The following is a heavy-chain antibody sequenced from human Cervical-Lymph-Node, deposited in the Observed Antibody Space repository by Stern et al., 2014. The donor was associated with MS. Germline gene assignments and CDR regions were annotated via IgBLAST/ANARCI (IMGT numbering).Heavy chain of an antibody. J-gene: IGHJ4*02. D-gene: IGHD1-1*01. CDR2: ISSSSSTI. CDR3: ARDRALDNWNDVGYFDY. Sequence: VQLMQSGGGLVQPGGSLRLSCAASGFTFSSYSMNWVRQAPGKGLEWVSYISSSSSTIYYADSVKGRFTISRDNAKNSLYLQMNSLRDEDTAVYYCARDRALDNWNDVGYFDYWGQGTLVTVSS. V-gene: IGHV3-48*02. CDR1: GFTFSSYS.